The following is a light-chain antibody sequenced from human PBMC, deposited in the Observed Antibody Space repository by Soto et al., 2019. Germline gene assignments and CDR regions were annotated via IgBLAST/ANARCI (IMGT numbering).Light chain of an antibody. V-gene: IGLV2-14*01. CDR2: DVS. J-gene: IGLJ1*01. CDR1: SSDVGGYNY. CDR3: SSYTSSSTLGYV. Sequence: QSVLTQPASVSGSPGQSITISCTGTSSDVGGYNYVSWYQQHPGKAPKLMTHDVSNRPSGVSNRFSGSKSGNTASLTISGLQAEDEADYYCSSYTSSSTLGYVFGTGTKVTVL.